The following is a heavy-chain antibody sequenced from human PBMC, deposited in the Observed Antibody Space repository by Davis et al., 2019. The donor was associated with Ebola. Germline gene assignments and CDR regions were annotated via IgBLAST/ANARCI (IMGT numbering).Heavy chain of an antibody. V-gene: IGHV4-59*01. CDR2: IYYSGST. J-gene: IGHJ6*03. Sequence: PSETLSLTCAVYGGSFSGYYWSWIRQPPGKGLEWIGYIYYSGSTNYNPSLKSRVTISVDTSKNQFSLKLSSVTAADTAVYYCARGGAAMGKYYYYYYYMDVWGKGTTVTVSS. CDR3: ARGGAAMGKYYYYYYYMDV. CDR1: GGSFSGYY. D-gene: IGHD5-18*01.